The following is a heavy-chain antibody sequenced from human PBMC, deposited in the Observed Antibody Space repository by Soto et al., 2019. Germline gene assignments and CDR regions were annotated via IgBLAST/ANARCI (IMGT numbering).Heavy chain of an antibody. CDR1: GFTFSSYG. V-gene: IGHV3-30*18. D-gene: IGHD3-10*01. CDR3: AKVSPGSGSLQDYYGMDV. J-gene: IGHJ6*02. Sequence: GGSLRLSCAASGFTFSSYGMHWVRQAPGKGLEWVAVISYDGSNKYYADSVKGRFTISRDNSKNTLYLQMNSLRAEDTAVYYCAKVSPGSGSLQDYYGMDVWGQGTTVTVSS. CDR2: ISYDGSNK.